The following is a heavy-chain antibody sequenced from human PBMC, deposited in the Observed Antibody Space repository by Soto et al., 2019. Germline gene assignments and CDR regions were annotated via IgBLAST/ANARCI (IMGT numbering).Heavy chain of an antibody. V-gene: IGHV3-13*01. CDR1: GFTFSDYD. CDR3: AARGAQIY. CDR2: IGHAGDT. J-gene: IGHJ4*02. Sequence: VQLVESGGGLVQPGGSLRLSCAASGFTFSDYDMHWVRQARGKGLEWVSSIGHAGDTYSGDSVKGRFTISRENAKNTFHLQMTSLRAGDTAVYYCAARGAQIYWGQGALVTVSS. D-gene: IGHD3-10*01.